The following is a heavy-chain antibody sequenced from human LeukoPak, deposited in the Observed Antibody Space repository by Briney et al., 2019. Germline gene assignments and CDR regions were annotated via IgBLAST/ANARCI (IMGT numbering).Heavy chain of an antibody. V-gene: IGHV1-69*13. CDR3: ARSLARRGGSYYYMDV. CDR2: IFPIFGTA. J-gene: IGHJ6*03. CDR1: GGTFSSYA. D-gene: IGHD3-16*01. Sequence: ASVKVSCKASGGTFSSYAISWVRQAPGQGLEWMGGIFPIFGTANYAQKFQGRVTITADESTSTAYMELSSLRSEDTAVYYCARSLARRGGSYYYMDVWGKGTTVTVSS.